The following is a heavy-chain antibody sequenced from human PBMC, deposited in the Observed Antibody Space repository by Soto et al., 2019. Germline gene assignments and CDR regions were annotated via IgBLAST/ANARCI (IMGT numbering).Heavy chain of an antibody. CDR1: GYTFTNSG. V-gene: IGHV1-18*01. D-gene: IGHD3-10*01. Sequence: GASVKVSCKASGYTFTNSGISWVRQAPGQGLEWMGWISTDNGNTNYAQHLQGRVSMTTDTSTSTAYMDLRSLRSDDPAVYYFARFQGITSFEGYSMYYYVLAVGGQGTTVTVSS. CDR2: ISTDNGNT. J-gene: IGHJ6*02. CDR3: ARFQGITSFEGYSMYYYVLAV.